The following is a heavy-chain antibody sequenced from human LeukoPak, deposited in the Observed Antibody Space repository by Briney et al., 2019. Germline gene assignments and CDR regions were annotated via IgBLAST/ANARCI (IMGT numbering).Heavy chain of an antibody. CDR1: GFTVSSNE. J-gene: IGHJ3*02. V-gene: IGHV3-38-3*01. D-gene: IGHD3-22*01. CDR2: ISGGST. CDR3: AKRPPRYDSSGYSAFDI. Sequence: GGSLRLSCAASGFTVSSNEMSWVRQAPGKGLEWVSSISGGSTFYADSVKGRFTISRDNSKNTLYLQMNSLRAEDTAVYYCAKRPPRYDSSGYSAFDIWGQGTMVTVSS.